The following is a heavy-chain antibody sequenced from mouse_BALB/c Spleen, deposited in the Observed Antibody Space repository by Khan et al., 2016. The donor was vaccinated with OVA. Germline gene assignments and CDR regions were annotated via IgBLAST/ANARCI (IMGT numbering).Heavy chain of an antibody. D-gene: IGHD1-1*01. V-gene: IGHV1-7*01. CDR1: GYTFTSYW. CDR2: INPSSDYT. Sequence: VQLQESGAELAKPGASVKMSCKASGYTFTSYWMHWVKQRPGQGLEWIGYINPSSDYTEYNQKFKDKATLTAEKSSSTAYMQLTSLTSEDSAVYYCVNHGSSSGWFTYWGQGTLVTVSA. J-gene: IGHJ3*01. CDR3: VNHGSSSGWFTY.